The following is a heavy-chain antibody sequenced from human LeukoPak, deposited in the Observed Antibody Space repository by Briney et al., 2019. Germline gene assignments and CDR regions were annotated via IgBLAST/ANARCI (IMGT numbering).Heavy chain of an antibody. CDR1: GVSISSGGYY. CDR3: ARVGSRDYVWGSYRALYYFDY. J-gene: IGHJ4*02. V-gene: IGHV4-31*03. D-gene: IGHD3-16*02. Sequence: SETLSLTCTVSGVSISSGGYYWSWIRQHPGKGLEWIGYIYYSGSTYYNPSLKSRVTISVDTSKNQFPLKLSSVTAADTAVYYCARVGSRDYVWGSYRALYYFDYWGQGTLVTVSS. CDR2: IYYSGST.